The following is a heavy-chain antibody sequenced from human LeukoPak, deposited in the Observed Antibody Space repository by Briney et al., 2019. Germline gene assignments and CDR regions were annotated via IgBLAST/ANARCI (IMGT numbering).Heavy chain of an antibody. CDR3: ARSYTVTTSLWVYYYYYMDV. CDR1: GGSFSGYY. V-gene: IGHV4-34*01. J-gene: IGHJ6*03. Sequence: SETLSLTCAVYGGSFSGYYWSWIRQPPGKGLEWIGEINHSGSTNYNPSLKSRVTISVGTSKNQFSLKLSSVTAADTAVYYCARSYTVTTSLWVYYYYYMDVWGKGTTVTVSS. D-gene: IGHD4-11*01. CDR2: INHSGST.